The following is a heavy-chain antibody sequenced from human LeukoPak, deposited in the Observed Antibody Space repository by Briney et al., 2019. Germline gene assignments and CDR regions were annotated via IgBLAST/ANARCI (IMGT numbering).Heavy chain of an antibody. CDR3: ARGGSQQMVFCYFDY. D-gene: IGHD6-13*01. CDR1: GFTFSIFA. Sequence: TGGSLRLSCSASGFTFSIFALNWVRQAPGKGLEWVSGIIANGGSAYYADSVEGRFTISRDNSKNTLYLQMNSLRAEDTAVYYCARGGSQQMVFCYFDYWGQGTLVTVSS. J-gene: IGHJ4*02. CDR2: IIANGGSA. V-gene: IGHV3-23*01.